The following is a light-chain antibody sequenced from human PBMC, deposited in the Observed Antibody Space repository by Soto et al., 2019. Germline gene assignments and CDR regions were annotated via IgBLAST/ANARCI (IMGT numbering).Light chain of an antibody. V-gene: IGKV1-5*03. CDR2: KAS. CDR3: QQYNDNWT. CDR1: QSVSRW. J-gene: IGKJ1*01. Sequence: DIQMTQSPSTLSESVGDRVTITCRASQSVSRWLAWYQQKPGKAPKLLIYKASTLESGVPSMFSGSGSGTEFTLAISSLQPDDSVTYYCQQYNDNWTFGQGTKVEIK.